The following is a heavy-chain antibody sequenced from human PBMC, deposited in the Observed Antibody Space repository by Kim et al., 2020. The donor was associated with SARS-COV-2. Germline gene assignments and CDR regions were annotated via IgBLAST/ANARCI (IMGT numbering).Heavy chain of an antibody. Sequence: GGSLRLSCAASGFTIDDYAMHWVRQAPGKGLEWVSGISWNSGSIGYADSVKGRFTISRDNAKNSLYLQMNSLRAEDTALYYCAKGAAVVTFFDYWGQGTLVTVSS. V-gene: IGHV3-9*01. J-gene: IGHJ4*02. CDR2: ISWNSGSI. CDR1: GFTIDDYA. CDR3: AKGAAVVTFFDY. D-gene: IGHD2-15*01.